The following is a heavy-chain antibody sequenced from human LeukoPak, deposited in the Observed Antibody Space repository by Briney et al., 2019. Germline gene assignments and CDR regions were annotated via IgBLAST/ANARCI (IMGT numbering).Heavy chain of an antibody. Sequence: GASVKVSCKASGGTFSSYAISWVRQAPGQGLEWMGGIIPIFGTANYAQKFQGRVTITADKSTSTAYMELSSLRSEDTAVYYCARGPGYYDFWSGYYAPYYFDYWGQGTLVTVSS. J-gene: IGHJ4*02. D-gene: IGHD3-3*01. CDR3: ARGPGYYDFWSGYYAPYYFDY. CDR2: IIPIFGTA. CDR1: GGTFSSYA. V-gene: IGHV1-69*06.